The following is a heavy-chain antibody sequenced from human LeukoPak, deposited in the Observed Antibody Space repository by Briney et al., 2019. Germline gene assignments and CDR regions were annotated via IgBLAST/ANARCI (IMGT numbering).Heavy chain of an antibody. D-gene: IGHD3-9*01. Sequence: GRSLRLSCAASGFTFSSYGMHWVRQAPGKGLEWVAVISYDGSNKYYADSVKGRFTISRDNSKNTLYLQMNSLRAEDTAVYYCAKAPRPGLLRYFDWAKYYFDCWGQGTLVTVSS. CDR2: ISYDGSNK. CDR1: GFTFSSYG. CDR3: AKAPRPGLLRYFDWAKYYFDC. V-gene: IGHV3-30*18. J-gene: IGHJ4*02.